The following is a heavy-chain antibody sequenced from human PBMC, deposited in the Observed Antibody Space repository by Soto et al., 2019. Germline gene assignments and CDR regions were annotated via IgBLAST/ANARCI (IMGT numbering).Heavy chain of an antibody. CDR3: ARGLPSLGMDV. CDR1: GFTFRSYG. Sequence: QVQLVESGGGVVQPGRSLRLSCAASGFTFRSYGMHWVRQAPVKGLEWVAVIWYDGSNKYYADSVKGRFTISRDNSKNTLYLQMNSLRAEDTAVYYCARGLPSLGMDVWGQGTTVTVSS. V-gene: IGHV3-33*01. CDR2: IWYDGSNK. J-gene: IGHJ6*02.